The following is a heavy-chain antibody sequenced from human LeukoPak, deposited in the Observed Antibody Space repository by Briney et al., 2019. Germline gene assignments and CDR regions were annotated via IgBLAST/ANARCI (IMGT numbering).Heavy chain of an antibody. V-gene: IGHV4-39*07. CDR2: IYYSGST. J-gene: IGHJ3*02. CDR3: ARDQGLIYYETDAFDI. D-gene: IGHD3-22*01. Sequence: SETLSLTCTVSGGSISSSSYYWGWIRQPPGKGLEWIGSIYYSGSTYYNPSLKCRVTISVDTSKNQFSLKLSSVTAADTAVYYCARDQGLIYYETDAFDIWGQGTMVTVSS. CDR1: GGSISSSSYY.